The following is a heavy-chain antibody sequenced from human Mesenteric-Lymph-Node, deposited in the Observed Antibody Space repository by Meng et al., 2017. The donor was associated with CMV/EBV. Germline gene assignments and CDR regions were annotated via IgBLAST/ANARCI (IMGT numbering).Heavy chain of an antibody. Sequence: GESLKISCAASGFTFSSYWMSWVRQAPGKGLEWVANIRRDGGEKYYVDSVKGRFTISRDNAENSLFLQMNSLRAEDTAVYYCTRLGDNFWSGPYAFDIWGQETMVTVSS. CDR3: TRLGDNFWSGPYAFDI. J-gene: IGHJ3*02. D-gene: IGHD3-3*01. V-gene: IGHV3-7*01. CDR2: IRRDGGEK. CDR1: GFTFSSYW.